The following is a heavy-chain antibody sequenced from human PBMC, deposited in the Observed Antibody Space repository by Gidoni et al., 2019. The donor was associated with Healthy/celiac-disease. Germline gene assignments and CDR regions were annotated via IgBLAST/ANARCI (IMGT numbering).Heavy chain of an antibody. J-gene: IGHJ3*02. CDR1: GFTFSSYA. Sequence: QVQLVESGGGVVQPGRSLRLSCSASGFTFSSYAMHWVRQAPGKGLEWVAVISYDESNKYYADSVKGRFTISRDNSKNTLYLQMNSLGAEDTAVYYWARDKEAFDIWGQGTMVTVSS. V-gene: IGHV3-30-3*01. CDR3: ARDKEAFDI. CDR2: ISYDESNK.